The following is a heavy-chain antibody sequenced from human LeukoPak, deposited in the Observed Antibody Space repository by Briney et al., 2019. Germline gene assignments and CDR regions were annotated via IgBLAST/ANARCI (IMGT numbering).Heavy chain of an antibody. CDR1: GFRFSSYA. D-gene: IGHD3-16*02. J-gene: IGHJ4*02. V-gene: IGHV3-30-3*01. Sequence: TGGSLRLSCTASGFRFSSYAMHWVRQAPGKGLEWVAVISFDGSNKYYADSVKGRFTISRDNSKNTLYLQMNSLRAEDTAVYYCARDHYDYVWGSYRRYYFDYWGQGTLVTVSS. CDR3: ARDHYDYVWGSYRRYYFDY. CDR2: ISFDGSNK.